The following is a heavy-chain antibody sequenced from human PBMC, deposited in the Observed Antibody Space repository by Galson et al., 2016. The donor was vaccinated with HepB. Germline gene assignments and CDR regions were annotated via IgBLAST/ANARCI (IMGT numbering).Heavy chain of an antibody. V-gene: IGHV4-31*03. CDR1: GGSLRSGRYY. CDR2: VYHTGST. J-gene: IGHJ2*01. D-gene: IGHD6-25*01. Sequence: TLSLTCSLSGGSLRSGRYYWSWIRQRPGKGLEWIGFVYHTGSTYSNPSLRTRVTLSVDTSNNEFSLNLTSVTAADTAVYYCARDGRGSGTTQWYFDLWGRGTLVTVSS. CDR3: ARDGRGSGTTQWYFDL.